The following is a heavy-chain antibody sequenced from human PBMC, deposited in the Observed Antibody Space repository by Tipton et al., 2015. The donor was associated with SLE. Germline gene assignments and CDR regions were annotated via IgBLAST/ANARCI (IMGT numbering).Heavy chain of an antibody. CDR2: IYYNGHT. Sequence: TLSLTYTVSGDSITSYYWNWIRQPPGKGLEWIGYIYYNGHTNYSPSLKSRVTLSVDTSKNQFSLTLSSVTAADTAVYYCARLNDATAIASFDYWGQGNLVTVSS. CDR1: GDSITSYY. D-gene: IGHD2-21*02. J-gene: IGHJ4*02. CDR3: ARLNDATAIASFDY. V-gene: IGHV4-59*01.